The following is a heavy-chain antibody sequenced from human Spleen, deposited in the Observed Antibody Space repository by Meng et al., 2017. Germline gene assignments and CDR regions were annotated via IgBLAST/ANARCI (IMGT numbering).Heavy chain of an antibody. CDR2: ISTYNGNT. J-gene: IGHJ6*02. CDR3: ARHGGDLTYHGMDV. V-gene: IGHV1-18*01. D-gene: IGHD2-21*02. Sequence: QVQLVQSGAEVKKPGAAVKVSCKASGYTFTSYGISWVRQAPGQGLEWMGWISTYNGNTYYAQKFQGRVTMTTDTSTTTAYMELRSLRSADTAVYYCARHGGDLTYHGMDVWGQGTTVTVSS. CDR1: GYTFTSYG.